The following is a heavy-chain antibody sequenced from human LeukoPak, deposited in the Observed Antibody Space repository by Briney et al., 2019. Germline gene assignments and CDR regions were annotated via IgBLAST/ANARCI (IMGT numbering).Heavy chain of an antibody. CDR3: AKGLWSFGY. V-gene: IGHV3-23*01. Sequence: PGGSPRLSCAASGFTFSSYGMSWVRQAPGKGLEWVSAISGSGGSTYYADSVRGRFTISRDNSKNTLYLQMNSLRAEDTAVYYCAKGLWSFGYWGQGTLVTVSS. CDR1: GFTFSSYG. CDR2: ISGSGGST. J-gene: IGHJ4*02. D-gene: IGHD5-18*01.